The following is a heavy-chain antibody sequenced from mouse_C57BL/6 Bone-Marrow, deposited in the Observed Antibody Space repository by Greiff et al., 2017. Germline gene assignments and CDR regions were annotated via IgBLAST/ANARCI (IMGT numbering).Heavy chain of an antibody. CDR3: ARYGYYDY. CDR1: GYTFTDYN. J-gene: IGHJ2*01. CDR2: INPNNGGT. D-gene: IGHD1-2*01. Sequence: VQLQQSGPELVKPGASVKMSCKASGYTFTDYNMHWVKQSHGKSLEWIGYINPNNGGTRYNQKFKGKATLHFNKSSSTAYMELRGLTSEDSAIYYCARYGYYDYWGKGTTLTVSS. V-gene: IGHV1-22*01.